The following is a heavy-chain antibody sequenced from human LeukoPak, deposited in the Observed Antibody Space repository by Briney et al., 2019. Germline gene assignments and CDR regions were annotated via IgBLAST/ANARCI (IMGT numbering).Heavy chain of an antibody. CDR2: VYNSGTT. CDR3: ARDGHSSGWLDY. V-gene: IGHV4-59*01. Sequence: PSETLSLICTVSGVFTSPYKWNWIRQPPGKGLEWIGFVYNSGTTSYKPSLKNRVTISLDTSKNQFSLKLTSVTAADTAVYYCARDGHSSGWLDYWGQGAMITVSS. J-gene: IGHJ4*02. CDR1: GVFTSPYK. D-gene: IGHD6-19*01.